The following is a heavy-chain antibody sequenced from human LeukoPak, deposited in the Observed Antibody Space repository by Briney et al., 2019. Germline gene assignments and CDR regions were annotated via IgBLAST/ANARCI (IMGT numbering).Heavy chain of an antibody. D-gene: IGHD2/OR15-2a*01. J-gene: IGHJ6*03. CDR1: GYTFTSYD. V-gene: IGHV1-8*01. Sequence: ASVKVSCKASGYTFTSYDINWVRQATGQGLEWMGWMNPNSGNTGYAQKFQGRVTMTRNTSISTAYMELSSLRSEDTAVYYCARLSDLVPYYYYYYMDVWGKGTTVTISS. CDR2: MNPNSGNT. CDR3: ARLSDLVPYYYYYYMDV.